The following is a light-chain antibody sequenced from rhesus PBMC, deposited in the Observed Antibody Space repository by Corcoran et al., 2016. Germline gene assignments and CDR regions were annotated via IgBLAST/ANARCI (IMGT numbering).Light chain of an antibody. CDR3: QQYSDWPLT. Sequence: EIVMTQSPATLSLSPGERATLSCRASQTVSSNLAWYQQKPWQAPSLLIYDVSRRATGIPDRFSGSGEWTDCTVTSSSLEPEEFAVYYCQQYSDWPLTFGGGTKVEI. J-gene: IGKJ4*01. CDR1: QTVSSN. CDR2: DVS. V-gene: IGKV3-42*03.